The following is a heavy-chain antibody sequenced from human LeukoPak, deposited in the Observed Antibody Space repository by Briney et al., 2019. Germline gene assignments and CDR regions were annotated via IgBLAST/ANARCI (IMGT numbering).Heavy chain of an antibody. V-gene: IGHV1-69*13. Sequence: ASVKVSCKASGGTFSSYAISWVRQAPGQGLEWMGGIIPIFGTANYAQKFQGRVTITADESTSTAYMELSSLRSEDTAVYYCAIEVATIGAHDAFDIWGQGTMVTVSS. D-gene: IGHD5-12*01. CDR1: GGTFSSYA. J-gene: IGHJ3*02. CDR2: IIPIFGTA. CDR3: AIEVATIGAHDAFDI.